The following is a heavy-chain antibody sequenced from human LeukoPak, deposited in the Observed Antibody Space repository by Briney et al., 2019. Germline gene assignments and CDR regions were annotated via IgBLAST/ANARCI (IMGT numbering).Heavy chain of an antibody. CDR3: ARDYLYAFDY. CDR1: GFSFRSYS. CDR2: ISGSGNAI. V-gene: IGHV3-48*01. J-gene: IGHJ4*02. D-gene: IGHD2-2*01. Sequence: GGSLRLSCAASGFSFRSYSMNWVRQAPGKGLEWVSYISGSGNAIHYTDSVKGRFTISRDNAKNALYLQMNSLRAEDTAVYFCARDYLYAFDYWGQGTLVTVSS.